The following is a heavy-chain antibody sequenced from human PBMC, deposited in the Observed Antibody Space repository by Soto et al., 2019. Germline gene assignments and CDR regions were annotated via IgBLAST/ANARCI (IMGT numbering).Heavy chain of an antibody. V-gene: IGHV3-9*01. Sequence: EVQLVESGGGLVQPGRSLRLSCAASGFTFDDYAMHWVRQAPGKGLEWVSGISWNSGSIGYADSVKGRFTISRDNAKNSLYLQMNSLRAEDTALYYCAKDVSGGDWGYFDYWGQGTLVTVSS. CDR1: GFTFDDYA. CDR3: AKDVSGGDWGYFDY. J-gene: IGHJ4*02. D-gene: IGHD2-21*02. CDR2: ISWNSGSI.